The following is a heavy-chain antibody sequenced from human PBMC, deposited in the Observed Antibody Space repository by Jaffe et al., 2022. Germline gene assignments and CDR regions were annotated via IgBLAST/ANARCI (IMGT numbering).Heavy chain of an antibody. Sequence: QVQLQESGPGLVKPSETLSLTCTVSGGSISSYYWSWIRQPPGKGLEWIGYIYYSGSTNYNPSLKSRVTISVDTSKNQFSLKLSSVTAADTAVYYCARFDDYGENINAFDIWGQGTMVTVSS. D-gene: IGHD4-17*01. V-gene: IGHV4-59*01. CDR2: IYYSGST. CDR1: GGSISSYY. CDR3: ARFDDYGENINAFDI. J-gene: IGHJ3*02.